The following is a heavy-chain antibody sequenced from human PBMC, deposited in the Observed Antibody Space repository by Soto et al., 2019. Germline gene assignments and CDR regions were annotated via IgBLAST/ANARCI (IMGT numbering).Heavy chain of an antibody. CDR1: GGSISSYY. V-gene: IGHV4-59*01. Sequence: ASETLSLTCTVSGGSISSYYWSWIRQPPGKGLEWIGYIYYSGSTNYNPSLKSRVTISVDTSKNQFSLKLSSVTAADTAVYYCARVRAYNWFDPWGQGTLVTVSS. J-gene: IGHJ5*02. CDR3: ARVRAYNWFDP. CDR2: IYYSGST.